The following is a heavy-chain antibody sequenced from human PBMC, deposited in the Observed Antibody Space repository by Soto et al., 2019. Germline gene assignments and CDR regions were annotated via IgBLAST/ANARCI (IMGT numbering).Heavy chain of an antibody. CDR2: INAGNGNT. D-gene: IGHD5-18*01. CDR3: AYSDGYLVSWFDP. V-gene: IGHV1-3*01. Sequence: ASVKVSCKASGYTFTSYAMHWVRQAPGQRLEWMGWINAGNGNTKYSQKFQGRVTITRDTSASTAYMELSSLRSEDTAVYYCAYSDGYLVSWFDPWGQGTLVTVSS. CDR1: GYTFTSYA. J-gene: IGHJ5*02.